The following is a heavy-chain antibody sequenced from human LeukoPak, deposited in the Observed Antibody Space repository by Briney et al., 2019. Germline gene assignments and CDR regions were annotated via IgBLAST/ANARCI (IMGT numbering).Heavy chain of an antibody. CDR1: GFTFSSYG. J-gene: IGHJ4*02. CDR2: IWYDGSNK. V-gene: IGHV3-33*08. D-gene: IGHD4-17*01. CDR3: ARDWGYGDFVGYFDY. Sequence: PGGSLRLSCAASGFTFSSYGMHWVRQAPGKGLEWVAVIWYDGSNKYYADSVKGRFTISRDNSKNTLYLQMNSLRAEDTAVYYCARDWGYGDFVGYFDYWGQGTLVTVSS.